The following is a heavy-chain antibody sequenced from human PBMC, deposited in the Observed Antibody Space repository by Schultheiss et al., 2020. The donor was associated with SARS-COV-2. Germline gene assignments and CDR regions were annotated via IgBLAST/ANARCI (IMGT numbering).Heavy chain of an antibody. J-gene: IGHJ4*02. CDR1: GGSISSGGYY. Sequence: SQTLSLTCTVSGGSISSGGYYWSWIRQPPGKGLEWIGYIYYSGSTNYNPSLKSRVTMSVDTSKNQFSLKLSSVTAADTAVYYCARGRVATIGYYFDYWGQGTLVTVSS. V-gene: IGHV4-61*08. CDR2: IYYSGST. CDR3: ARGRVATIGYYFDY. D-gene: IGHD5-12*01.